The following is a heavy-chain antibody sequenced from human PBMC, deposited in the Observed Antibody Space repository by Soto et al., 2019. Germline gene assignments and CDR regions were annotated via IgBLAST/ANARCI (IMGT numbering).Heavy chain of an antibody. D-gene: IGHD3-10*01. CDR1: GFSFSSYW. CDR3: ARAGSYRFDN. Sequence: EVQLVESGGTLVQPGGSLRLSCVGSGFSFSSYWAHWVRQPPGKGLEWVSRINAGGTSISYADSVKGRFTISRDNAKNTLYLQMDGLGVDDTAVYYCARAGSYRFDNWGLGTLVTVSS. V-gene: IGHV3-74*01. CDR2: INAGGTSI. J-gene: IGHJ4*02.